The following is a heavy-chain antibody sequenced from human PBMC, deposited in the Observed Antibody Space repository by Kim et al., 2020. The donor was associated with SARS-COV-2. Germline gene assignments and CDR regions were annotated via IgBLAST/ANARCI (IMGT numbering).Heavy chain of an antibody. CDR3: ARHRGRLTYYDSSGYNLGYYGMDV. D-gene: IGHD3-22*01. Sequence: GESLKISCKGSGYSFTSYWIGWVRQMPGKGLEWMGIIYPGDSDTRYSPSFQGLVTISADKSTSTDYLQWSSLKASDTAMYYCARHRGRLTYYDSSGYNLGYYGMDVWGQGTTVTVSS. CDR2: IYPGDSDT. J-gene: IGHJ6*02. V-gene: IGHV5-51*01. CDR1: GYSFTSYW.